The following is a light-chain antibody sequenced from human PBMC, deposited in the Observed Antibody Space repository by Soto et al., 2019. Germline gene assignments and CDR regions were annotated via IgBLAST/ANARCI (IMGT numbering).Light chain of an antibody. V-gene: IGKV1-8*01. CDR1: QDISSY. CDR3: QQYYSYPPYT. J-gene: IGKJ2*01. CDR2: AAS. Sequence: AIRMTQSPSSLSASTGDRVTITCRASQDISSYLAWYQQKPGKAPKLLIYAASTLQSGVPSRFSGSGSGTDFTLTISCLQSEDFATYYCQQYYSYPPYTFGQGTKLEIK.